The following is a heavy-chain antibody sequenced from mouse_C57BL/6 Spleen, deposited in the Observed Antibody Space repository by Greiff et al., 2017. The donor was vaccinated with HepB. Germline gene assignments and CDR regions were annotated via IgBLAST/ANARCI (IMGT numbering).Heavy chain of an antibody. Sequence: VHVKQSGPELVKPGASVKMSCKASGYTFTDYNMHWVKQSHGKSLEWIGYINPNNGGTSYNQKFKGKATLTLNKSSSTAYRELRSLTSDDSAVYYCARTAQATWFAYWGQGTLVTVSA. CDR1: GYTFTDYN. J-gene: IGHJ3*01. V-gene: IGHV1-22*01. D-gene: IGHD3-2*02. CDR3: ARTAQATWFAY. CDR2: INPNNGGT.